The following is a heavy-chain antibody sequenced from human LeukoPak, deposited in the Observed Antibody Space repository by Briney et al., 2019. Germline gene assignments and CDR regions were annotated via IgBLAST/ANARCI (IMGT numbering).Heavy chain of an antibody. J-gene: IGHJ4*02. V-gene: IGHV3-33*01. D-gene: IGHD3-22*01. CDR3: ARDPQRFTMIVVVTPDY. CDR1: GFTFSSYG. Sequence: PGGSLRLSCAASGFTFSSYGMHWVRQAPGKGLEWVSGIWYDGSNKYYADSVKGRSTISRDNSKNTLYLQMNSLRAEDTAVYYCARDPQRFTMIVVVTPDYWGQGTLVTVSS. CDR2: IWYDGSNK.